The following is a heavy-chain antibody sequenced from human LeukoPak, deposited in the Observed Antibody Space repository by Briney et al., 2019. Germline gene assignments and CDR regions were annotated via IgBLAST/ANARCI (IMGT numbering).Heavy chain of an antibody. D-gene: IGHD6-13*01. CDR2: ISSSSSTI. J-gene: IGHJ4*02. Sequence: GGSLRLSCAASGFTFSSYSMNWVRQAPGKGLEWVSHISSSSSTIYYADSVKGRFTISRDNAENSLYLQMNSLRAEDTAVYYCARDDSGSSWFFDYWGQGTLVTVSS. CDR1: GFTFSSYS. V-gene: IGHV3-48*04. CDR3: ARDDSGSSWFFDY.